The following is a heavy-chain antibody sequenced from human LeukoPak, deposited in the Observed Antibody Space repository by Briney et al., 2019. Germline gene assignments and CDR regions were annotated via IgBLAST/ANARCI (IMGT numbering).Heavy chain of an antibody. CDR2: MNPNSGNT. CDR1: GDTFTSYD. J-gene: IGHJ3*02. D-gene: IGHD3-3*01. V-gene: IGHV1-8*01. Sequence: ASVKVSCKASGDTFTSYDINWVRQATGQGLEWMGWMNPNSGNTGYAQKFQGRVTMTRNTSISTAYMELSSLRSEDTAVYYCASQVSRFDGAFDIWGQGTMVTVSS. CDR3: ASQVSRFDGAFDI.